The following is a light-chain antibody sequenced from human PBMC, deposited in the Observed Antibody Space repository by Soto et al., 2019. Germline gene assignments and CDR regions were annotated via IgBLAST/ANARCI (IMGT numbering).Light chain of an antibody. V-gene: IGLV1-44*01. CDR2: NNN. Sequence: QSVLTQPPSASGPPGQRVTISCFGSSSKIASNTVNWYQQLPGTAPKLLIYNNNHRPSGVLDRFSGSKSGTSASLAISGLQSEDEADYYCAAWDDSLNGPLFGGGAKLTVL. J-gene: IGLJ2*01. CDR1: SSKIASNT. CDR3: AAWDDSLNGPL.